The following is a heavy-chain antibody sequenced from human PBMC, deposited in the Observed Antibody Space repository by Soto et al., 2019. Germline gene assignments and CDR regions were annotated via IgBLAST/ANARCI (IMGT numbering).Heavy chain of an antibody. CDR3: ARGGYCSGGSCYFLYDY. V-gene: IGHV1-2*04. Sequence: VSVKVSCKASGYTFXGYYMHWVRQAPGQGLEWMGWINPNSGGTNYAQKFQGWVTMTRDTSTSTAYMELSRLRSDDTAVYYCARGGYCSGGSCYFLYDYWGQGTLVTVSS. CDR2: INPNSGGT. CDR1: GYTFXGYY. J-gene: IGHJ4*02. D-gene: IGHD2-15*01.